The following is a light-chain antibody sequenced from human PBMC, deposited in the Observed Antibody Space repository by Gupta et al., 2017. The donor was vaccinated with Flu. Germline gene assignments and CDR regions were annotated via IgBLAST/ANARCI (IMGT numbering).Light chain of an antibody. Sequence: KVTISCSGSNSNIGYYSVSWYRQVPGTAPELLMYENDKRPSGIPDRFSGSKSGTSATLGITGLQAGDEAEYYCGTWDSGLSAGVFGGGAKLTVL. J-gene: IGLJ3*02. CDR2: END. V-gene: IGLV1-51*02. CDR1: NSNIGYYS. CDR3: GTWDSGLSAGV.